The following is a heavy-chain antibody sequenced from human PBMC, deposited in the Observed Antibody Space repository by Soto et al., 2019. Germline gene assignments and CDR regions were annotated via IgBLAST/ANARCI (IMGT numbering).Heavy chain of an antibody. CDR3: AKRTVGWYFDL. Sequence: EVQLLESGGGLVQPGGSLRLSCAASGFTFSSYAMSWVRQAPGKGLEWVSVISGSGGSTNSADSVKSRFTISRDNSKNSLYLQMNSLRAEDTAVYYCAKRTVGWYFDLWGRGTLVTVSS. CDR2: ISGSGGST. D-gene: IGHD4-17*01. CDR1: GFTFSSYA. J-gene: IGHJ2*01. V-gene: IGHV3-23*01.